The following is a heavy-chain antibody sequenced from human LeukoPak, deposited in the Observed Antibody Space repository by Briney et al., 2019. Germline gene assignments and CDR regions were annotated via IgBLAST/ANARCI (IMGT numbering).Heavy chain of an antibody. CDR3: ARVFSGNYYSGFDY. CDR2: ISSSSTYI. J-gene: IGHJ4*02. CDR1: GFTFTTYT. V-gene: IGHV3-21*01. D-gene: IGHD3-10*01. Sequence: GGSLRLSCAASGFTFTTYTMSWVRQAPGKGLEWVSSISSSSTYISYADSVEGRFTISRDNAKNSLYLQMNSLRAEDTALYYCARVFSGNYYSGFDYWGQGTLVTVSS.